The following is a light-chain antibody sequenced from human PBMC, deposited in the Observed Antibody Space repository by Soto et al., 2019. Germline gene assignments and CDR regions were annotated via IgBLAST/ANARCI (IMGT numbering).Light chain of an antibody. CDR3: QQYYTLYT. CDR1: QSIDNW. J-gene: IGKJ2*01. V-gene: IGKV1-5*03. Sequence: DIPMTQSPSTMSASVGARVTITGRASQSIDNWLAWYQEKPGKAPKLLIYKTSTLASVVPSGFSGSASGTEFTLTISSVQADVFASYCWQQYYTLYTFGRGTKLEI. CDR2: KTS.